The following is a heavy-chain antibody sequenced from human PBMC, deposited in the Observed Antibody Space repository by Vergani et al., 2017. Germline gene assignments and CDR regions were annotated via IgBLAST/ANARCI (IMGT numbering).Heavy chain of an antibody. J-gene: IGHJ4*02. CDR3: AGGSIEFWSGSQTNHYFDY. CDR1: GGTFSSYA. CDR2: IIPIFGTA. D-gene: IGHD3-3*01. Sequence: QVQLVQSGAEVKKPGSSVKVSCKASGGTFSSYAISWVRQAPGQGLEWMGGIIPIFGTANYAQKFQGRVTITADESTSTAYMGLSSLRSEDTAVYYCAGGSIEFWSGSQTNHYFDYWGQGTLVTVSS. V-gene: IGHV1-69*01.